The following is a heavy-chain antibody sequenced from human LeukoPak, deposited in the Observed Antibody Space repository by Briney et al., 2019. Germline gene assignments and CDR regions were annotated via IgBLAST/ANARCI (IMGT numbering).Heavy chain of an antibody. CDR1: GCSISSSSYY. Sequence: SGTLSLTCTVSGCSISSSSYYWGWIRQPPGKGLEWVGSIYYSGSTYYNPSLKSRVTISVDTSKNQFSLKLSSVTAADTAVYYCARRSYDSSGYYVGEFDYWGQGTLVTVSS. CDR3: ARRSYDSSGYYVGEFDY. V-gene: IGHV4-39*01. D-gene: IGHD3-22*01. CDR2: IYYSGST. J-gene: IGHJ4*02.